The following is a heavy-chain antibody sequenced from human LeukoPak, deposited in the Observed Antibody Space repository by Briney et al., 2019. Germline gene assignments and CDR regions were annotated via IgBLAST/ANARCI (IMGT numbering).Heavy chain of an antibody. D-gene: IGHD3-10*01. V-gene: IGHV3-30*03. CDR3: ARSFYFGSGTPAHFDK. Sequence: GGSLRLSCAASGFIFSSYGMHWVRQAPGKGLEWVAVISYDESNEYYADSVKGRFTISRDSSKNTLYLQMNSLRSEDTAVHYCARSFYFGSGTPAHFDKWGQGTLVTVSS. CDR2: ISYDESNE. CDR1: GFIFSSYG. J-gene: IGHJ4*02.